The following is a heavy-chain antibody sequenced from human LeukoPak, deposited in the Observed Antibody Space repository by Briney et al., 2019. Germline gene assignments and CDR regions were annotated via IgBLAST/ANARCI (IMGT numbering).Heavy chain of an antibody. J-gene: IGHJ4*02. CDR2: ISAYNGNT. Sequence: ASVKVSCKASGYTFTSYGISWVRQAPGQGLEWMGWISAYNGNTNYAQKLQGRVTMTTDTSTSTAYMELRSLRSDDTAVYYCARDPQIVEATVGGRALHFDYWGQGTLVTVSS. CDR1: GYTFTSYG. D-gene: IGHD1-26*01. V-gene: IGHV1-18*01. CDR3: ARDPQIVEATVGGRALHFDY.